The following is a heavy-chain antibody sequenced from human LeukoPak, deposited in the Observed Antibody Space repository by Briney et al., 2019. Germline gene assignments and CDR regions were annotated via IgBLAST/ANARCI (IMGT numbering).Heavy chain of an antibody. J-gene: IGHJ4*02. V-gene: IGHV4-34*01. CDR3: ARLSRGDY. D-gene: IGHD1-26*01. CDR2: MNHSGST. CDR1: GDFFSGYY. Sequence: SETLSLTCAVYGDFFSGYYWSWLRQPPGKGLEWFGEMNHSGSTNYNPFLKSQVTISVNTSKNQFSLKLSSVTAADTAVYYCARLSRGDYWGEETLVTVSS.